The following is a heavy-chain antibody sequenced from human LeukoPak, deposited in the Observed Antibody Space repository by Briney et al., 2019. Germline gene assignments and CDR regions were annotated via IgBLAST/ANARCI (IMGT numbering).Heavy chain of an antibody. J-gene: IGHJ6*03. Sequence: GGSLRLSCVASGFTFSNYLMNWVRQAPGKGLEWVSGISHSGSSIYYADSVKGRFTISRDNSKNTLYLQMDRLRVEDTAVYYCARGTGGLNYYYYYYMDVWGKGTTVTVSS. D-gene: IGHD1-14*01. V-gene: IGHV3-23*01. CDR1: GFTFSNYL. CDR2: ISHSGSSI. CDR3: ARGTGGLNYYYYYYMDV.